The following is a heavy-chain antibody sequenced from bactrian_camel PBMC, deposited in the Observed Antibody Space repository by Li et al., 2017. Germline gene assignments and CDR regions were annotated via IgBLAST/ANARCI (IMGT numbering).Heavy chain of an antibody. V-gene: IGHV3S6*01. Sequence: QLVESGGGSVQAGESLKLSCAVPGYSVSRYEMGWLRQAPGKEREGVATIYEDTDAFIADSVKGRFSVSQGSSPTTLLLEMNNLKPEDTANYTCAAGHSCLCTAGSTCFSGLGFIYWGKGTQVTVS. J-gene: IGHJ7*01. D-gene: IGHD2*01. CDR2: IYEDTDA. CDR1: GYSVSRYE.